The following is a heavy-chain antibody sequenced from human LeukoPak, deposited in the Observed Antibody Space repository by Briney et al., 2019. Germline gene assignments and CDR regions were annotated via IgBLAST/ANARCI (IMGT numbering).Heavy chain of an antibody. CDR1: GFTFSSYG. Sequence: GGTLRLSCAASGFTFSSYGMTWVRQAPGKGLEWVSAISGSGGSTYYADSVKGRFTISRDNSKNTLYLQMNSLRAEDTAVYYCAKGRDGYNYWGFDYWGQGTLVTVSS. CDR3: AKGRDGYNYWGFDY. J-gene: IGHJ4*02. D-gene: IGHD5-24*01. V-gene: IGHV3-23*01. CDR2: ISGSGGST.